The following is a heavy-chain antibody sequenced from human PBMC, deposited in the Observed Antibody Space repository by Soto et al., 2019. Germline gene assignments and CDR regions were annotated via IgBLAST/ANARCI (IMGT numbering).Heavy chain of an antibody. V-gene: IGHV1-18*01. Sequence: GASVKVSCKASGYTFTNYGISWVRQAPGQGLEWMGWISAYNGNTNYAQNLQGRVTLTTDTSTSTAYMELRSLRSDDTAVYYCARSRAQTYYYDSSGPPAYWGQGTLVTVSS. CDR2: ISAYNGNT. J-gene: IGHJ4*02. D-gene: IGHD3-22*01. CDR3: ARSRAQTYYYDSSGPPAY. CDR1: GYTFTNYG.